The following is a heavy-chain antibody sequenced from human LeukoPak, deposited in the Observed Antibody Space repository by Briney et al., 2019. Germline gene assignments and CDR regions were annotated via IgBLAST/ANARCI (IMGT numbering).Heavy chain of an antibody. Sequence: ASVKVSCKASGYTFTSYDINWVRQATGQGLEWMRWMNPNSGNTGYAQKFQGRVTMTRNTSISTAYMELSSLRSEDTAVYYCARGSRMVRGVIIDGGGYWGQGTLVTVSS. V-gene: IGHV1-8*01. J-gene: IGHJ4*02. CDR3: ARGSRMVRGVIIDGGGY. D-gene: IGHD3-10*01. CDR2: MNPNSGNT. CDR1: GYTFTSYD.